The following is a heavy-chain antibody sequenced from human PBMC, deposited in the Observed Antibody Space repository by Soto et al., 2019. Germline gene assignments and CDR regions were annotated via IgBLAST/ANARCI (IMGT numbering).Heavy chain of an antibody. J-gene: IGHJ4*02. CDR3: ARESDSSGHPTYFDY. V-gene: IGHV4-59*01. CDR1: GGSISSYY. CDR2: IYYSGST. D-gene: IGHD6-19*01. Sequence: SETLSLTCTVSGGSISSYYWSWIRQPPGKGLEWIGYIYYSGSTNYNPSLKSRVTISVDTSKNQFSLKLSSVTAADTAVYYCARESDSSGHPTYFDYWGQGTLVTVSS.